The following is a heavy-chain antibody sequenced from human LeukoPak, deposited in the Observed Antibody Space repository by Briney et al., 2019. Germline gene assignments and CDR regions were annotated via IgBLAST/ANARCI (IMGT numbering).Heavy chain of an antibody. Sequence: GASVKVSCKASGYTFTSYGISWVRRAPGQGLEWMGWISAYNGNTNYAQKLQGRVTMTTDTSTSTAYMELRSLRSDDTAVYYCATANVLRYFDWLADDAFDIWGQGTMVTVSS. CDR1: GYTFTSYG. D-gene: IGHD3-9*01. V-gene: IGHV1-18*01. CDR3: ATANVLRYFDWLADDAFDI. J-gene: IGHJ3*02. CDR2: ISAYNGNT.